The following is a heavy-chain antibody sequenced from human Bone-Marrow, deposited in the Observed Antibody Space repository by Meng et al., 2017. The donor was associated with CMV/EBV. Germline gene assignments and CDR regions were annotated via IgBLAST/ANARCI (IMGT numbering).Heavy chain of an antibody. V-gene: IGHV3-23*01. CDR3: EKFVRVVVVPAASD. Sequence: GESLKISCAASGFTDSSNYMSWVRQAPGKGLEWVSVISGSGGSTYYADSVKGRFTISRDNSKNTLYLEMHSLRAEDTAVYYCEKFVRVVVVPAASDWGQGTLVTVSS. D-gene: IGHD2-2*01. J-gene: IGHJ4*02. CDR2: ISGSGGST. CDR1: GFTDSSNY.